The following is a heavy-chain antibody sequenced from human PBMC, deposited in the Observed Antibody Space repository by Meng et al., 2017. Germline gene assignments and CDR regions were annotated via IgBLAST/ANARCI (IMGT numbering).Heavy chain of an antibody. CDR2: IYWDDDK. CDR1: GFSLSTSGVG. D-gene: IGHD2-21*02. J-gene: IGHJ5*02. CDR3: AHRRGDSREGWFDP. V-gene: IGHV2-5*02. Sequence: QITLKESGPTLVKPKQTLTLTCTFSGFSLSTSGVGVGWIRQPPGKALEWLALIYWDDDKRYSPSLKSRLTITKDTSKNQVVLTMTNMDPVDTATYYCAHRRGDSREGWFDPWGQGTLVTVSS.